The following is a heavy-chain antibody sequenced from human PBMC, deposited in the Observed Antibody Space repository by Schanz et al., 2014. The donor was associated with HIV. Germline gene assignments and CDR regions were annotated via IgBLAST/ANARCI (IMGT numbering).Heavy chain of an antibody. CDR2: ISGSGGST. CDR3: AKAYCSSTICPPPYYYGMDV. CDR1: GFMFSSYG. J-gene: IGHJ6*02. V-gene: IGHV3-23*01. Sequence: EVQLLESGGGLVQPGGSLRVSCAASGFMFSSYGMSWVRQAPGKGLEWVSVISGSGGSTYYADSVKGRFTISRDNSKNTLYLQMNSLRAEDTAVYYCAKAYCSSTICPPPYYYGMDVWGQGTTVIVSS. D-gene: IGHD2-2*01.